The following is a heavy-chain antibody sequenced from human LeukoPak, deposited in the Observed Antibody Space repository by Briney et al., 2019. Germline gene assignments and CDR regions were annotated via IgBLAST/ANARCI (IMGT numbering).Heavy chain of an antibody. Sequence: ASVKVSCKASGYTFTSYGISWVRQAPGQGLEWMGWINTNTGNPTYAQGFTGRFVFSLDTSVSTAYLQISSLKAEDTAVYYCARGGRDGYIRADYWGQGTLVTVSS. D-gene: IGHD5-24*01. V-gene: IGHV7-4-1*02. CDR2: INTNTGNP. CDR1: GYTFTSYG. CDR3: ARGGRDGYIRADY. J-gene: IGHJ4*02.